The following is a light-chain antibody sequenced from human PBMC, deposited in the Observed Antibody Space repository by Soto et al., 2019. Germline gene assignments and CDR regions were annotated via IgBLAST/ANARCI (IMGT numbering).Light chain of an antibody. CDR1: QTISSW. CDR2: SAS. CDR3: QQTYMIPIT. J-gene: IGKJ5*01. Sequence: DIQITQSPSALSGSVGDSVTITCRPSQTISSWLAWYQQKTGKDPKLLLYSASRLHSGIPSRFSGSGSGTYFTDLTLTISSLQNEDVETFECQQTYMIPITFGQGTRLEI. V-gene: IGKV1-39*01.